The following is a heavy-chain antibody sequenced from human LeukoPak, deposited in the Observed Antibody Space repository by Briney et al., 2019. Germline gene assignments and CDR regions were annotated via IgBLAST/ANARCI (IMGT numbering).Heavy chain of an antibody. Sequence: ASVKVSCKASGYIFTGYYMHWVRQAPGQGLEWMGWINPNSGDTNYAQKFQGRVTMTEDTSTDTASMELSSLRSEDTAVYYCATGSPSDSCGSFDYWGQGTLVTVSS. J-gene: IGHJ4*02. CDR3: ATGSPSDSCGSFDY. CDR2: INPNSGDT. CDR1: GYIFTGYY. D-gene: IGHD3-22*01. V-gene: IGHV1-2*02.